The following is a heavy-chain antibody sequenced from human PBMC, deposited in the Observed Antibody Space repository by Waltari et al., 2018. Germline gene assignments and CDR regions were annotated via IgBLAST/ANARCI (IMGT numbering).Heavy chain of an antibody. Sequence: QVQLQESGPGLLKPSQTLSLTCTVSVASISNPVFYWTWLLQPPGKGLEWIGDMYYSGRTYYNPSLESRVDISIDTSNNQFSLNLRSVTAADTAAYYCARDSNGINYYGADVWGQGTTVTVSS. CDR2: MYYSGRT. CDR3: ARDSNGINYYGADV. D-gene: IGHD3-22*01. V-gene: IGHV4-30-4*01. J-gene: IGHJ6*02. CDR1: VASISNPVFY.